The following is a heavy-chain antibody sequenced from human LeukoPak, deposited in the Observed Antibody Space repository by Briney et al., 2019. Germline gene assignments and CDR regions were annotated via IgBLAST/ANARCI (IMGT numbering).Heavy chain of an antibody. J-gene: IGHJ3*02. CDR2: IIPILGIA. Sequence: GASVEVSCKASGGTFSSYAISWVRQAPGQGLEWMGRIIPILGIANYAQKFQGRVTITADKSTSTAYMELSSLRSEDTAVYYCARGAVVPAAGLFDIWGQGTMVTVSS. V-gene: IGHV1-69*04. CDR1: GGTFSSYA. D-gene: IGHD2-2*01. CDR3: ARGAVVPAAGLFDI.